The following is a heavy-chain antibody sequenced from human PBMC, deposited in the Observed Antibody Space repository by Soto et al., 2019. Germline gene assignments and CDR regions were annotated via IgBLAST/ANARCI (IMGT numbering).Heavy chain of an antibody. D-gene: IGHD3-10*01. CDR1: GYTFTSYA. V-gene: IGHV1-3*01. CDR2: INAGNGNT. Sequence: ASVKVSGKASGYTFTSYAMHWVRQAPGQRLEWMGWINAGNGNTKYSQKFQGRVTITRDTSASTAYMELSSLRSEDTAVYYCARDPISYYYGSGSFDYWGQGTLVTVSS. J-gene: IGHJ4*02. CDR3: ARDPISYYYGSGSFDY.